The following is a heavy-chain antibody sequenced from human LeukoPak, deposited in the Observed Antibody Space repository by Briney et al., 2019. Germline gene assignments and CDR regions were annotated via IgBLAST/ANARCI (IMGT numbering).Heavy chain of an antibody. Sequence: SETLSFTCTVSGGSISSGGYSWSWIRQHPGKGLEWIGYIYYSGSTYYNPSLKSRVTISVDTSKNQFSLKLSSVTAADTAVYYCARAPRSYYDSSGYYWPSGAFDIWGQGTMVTVSS. D-gene: IGHD3-22*01. J-gene: IGHJ3*02. CDR1: GGSISSGGYS. CDR2: IYYSGST. V-gene: IGHV4-31*03. CDR3: ARAPRSYYDSSGYYWPSGAFDI.